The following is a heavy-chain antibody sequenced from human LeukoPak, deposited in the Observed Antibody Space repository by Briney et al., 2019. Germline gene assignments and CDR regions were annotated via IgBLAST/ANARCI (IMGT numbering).Heavy chain of an antibody. Sequence: PGGSLRLSCAASGFTFSSHDMHWVRQAPGKGLEWVAFISYDGGKKDYADSVKGRFTISRDNSRNTLYLQMNSLRAEDTAVYYCARGGYYHCSSTGCYSFDYWGQGTLVTVSS. D-gene: IGHD2-2*01. CDR2: ISYDGGKK. V-gene: IGHV3-30*03. J-gene: IGHJ4*02. CDR3: ARGGYYHCSSTGCYSFDY. CDR1: GFTFSSHD.